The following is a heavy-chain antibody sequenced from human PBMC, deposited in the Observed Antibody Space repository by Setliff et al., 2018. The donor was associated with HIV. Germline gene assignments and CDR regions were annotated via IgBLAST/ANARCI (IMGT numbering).Heavy chain of an antibody. J-gene: IGHJ5*01. V-gene: IGHV4-61*09. CDR3: AMLDTSDYFRNNWFDS. CDR2: IYTDGST. D-gene: IGHD3-22*01. CDR1: GGSISSGTYY. Sequence: LSLTCTVSGGSISSGTYYWSWIRQPAGKGLEWIGHIYTDGSTNFNPSLRSRVTISAETPKNQLSLKLTSVTAADTAVYYCAMLDTSDYFRNNWFDSWGQGTLVTVSS.